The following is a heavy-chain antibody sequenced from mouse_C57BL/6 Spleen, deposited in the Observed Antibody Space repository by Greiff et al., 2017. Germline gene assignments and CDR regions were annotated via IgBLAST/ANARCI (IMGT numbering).Heavy chain of an antibody. J-gene: IGHJ2*01. D-gene: IGHD2-3*01. CDR3: ARSPYDGYYEDDFGY. Sequence: EVQLQQSGPELVKPGASVKIPCKASGYTFTDYNMDWVKQSHGKSLEWIGDINPNNGGTIYNQKFKGKATLTVDKSSSTACMELRSLTSEDTAVYYCARSPYDGYYEDDFGYWGQGTTPAVAS. CDR2: INPNNGGT. V-gene: IGHV1-18*01. CDR1: GYTFTDYN.